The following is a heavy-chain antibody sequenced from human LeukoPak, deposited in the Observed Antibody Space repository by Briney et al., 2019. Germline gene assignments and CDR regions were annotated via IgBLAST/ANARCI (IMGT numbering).Heavy chain of an antibody. Sequence: PSETLSLTCTVSGGXISSSSYYWGWIRQPPGKGLEWIGSIYYSGNTYYNPSLKSRVTISIDTSKNQFSLNLSSVTAADTAVYYCARHLGYSPLDYWGQGTRSPSPQ. J-gene: IGHJ4*02. V-gene: IGHV4-39*01. CDR2: IYYSGNT. CDR3: ARHLGYSPLDY. CDR1: GGXISSSSYY. D-gene: IGHD1-26*01.